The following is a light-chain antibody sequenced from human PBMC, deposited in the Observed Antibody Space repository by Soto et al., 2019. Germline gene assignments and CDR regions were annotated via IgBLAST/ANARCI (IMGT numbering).Light chain of an antibody. CDR1: SSDLGIYNY. Sequence: QSVLAQPASVSGSPGQSIAISCSESSSDLGIYNYVSWYQQHPGKVPKLIIFEVTNRPSGVSNRFSGSKSGNTASLTISGLQAEDEADYYCSSYTTSSTRVFGTGTKVTVL. J-gene: IGLJ1*01. CDR2: EVT. V-gene: IGLV2-14*01. CDR3: SSYTTSSTRV.